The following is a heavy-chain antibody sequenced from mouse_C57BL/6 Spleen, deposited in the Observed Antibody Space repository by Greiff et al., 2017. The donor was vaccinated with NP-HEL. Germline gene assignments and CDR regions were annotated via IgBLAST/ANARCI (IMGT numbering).Heavy chain of an antibody. CDR1: GFTFSSYT. CDR2: ISGGGGNT. Sequence: DVKLVESGGGLVKPGGSLKLSCAASGFTFSSYTMSWVRQTPEKRLEWVATISGGGGNTYYPDSVKGRFTISRDNAKNTLYLQMSSLRSEDTALYYCARRELGLYFDYWGQGTTLTVSS. D-gene: IGHD4-1*01. J-gene: IGHJ2*01. V-gene: IGHV5-9*01. CDR3: ARRELGLYFDY.